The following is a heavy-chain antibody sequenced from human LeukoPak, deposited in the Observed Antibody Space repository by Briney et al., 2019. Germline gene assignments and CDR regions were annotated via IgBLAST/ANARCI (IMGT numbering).Heavy chain of an antibody. CDR3: AAKGYSYGYVFDY. Sequence: SLRLSCXASGFTXSDYYMSWIRQAPGKGLEWVSYISSSGSTIYYADSVKGRFTISRDNAKNSLYLQMNSLRAEDTAVYYCAAKGYSYGYVFDYWGQGTLVTVSS. CDR2: ISSSGSTI. V-gene: IGHV3-11*01. J-gene: IGHJ4*02. D-gene: IGHD5-18*01. CDR1: GFTXSDYY.